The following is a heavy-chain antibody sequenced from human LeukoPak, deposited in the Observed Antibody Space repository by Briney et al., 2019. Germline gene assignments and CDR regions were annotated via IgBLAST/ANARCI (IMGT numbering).Heavy chain of an antibody. J-gene: IGHJ4*02. CDR2: ISPTTGTT. V-gene: IGHV3-23*01. Sequence: GGSLRLSCAASGFTFSSYAMSRIRQAPGKELEWLSAISPTTGTTFYADSVEGRFTISRDNSRDTLYLQMHSLRAEDTAMYYCATKTSNGDRYFDYWGQGTLVTVSS. D-gene: IGHD4-17*01. CDR1: GFTFSSYA. CDR3: ATKTSNGDRYFDY.